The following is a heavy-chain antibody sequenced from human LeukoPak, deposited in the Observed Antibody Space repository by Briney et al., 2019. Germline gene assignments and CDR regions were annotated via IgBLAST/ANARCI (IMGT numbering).Heavy chain of an antibody. CDR3: AKLTSASGAYGVDV. V-gene: IGHV3-23*01. J-gene: IGHJ6*02. Sequence: PGGSLRLSCAASGFTFSSYAMNWVGHAPGKGLELVLTISGSGGSKHYADSVEGRFTISRDNSKNTVYLQMNSLRAEDTAIYYCAKLTSASGAYGVDVWGQGTTVTVSS. CDR1: GFTFSSYA. D-gene: IGHD3-10*01. CDR2: ISGSGGSK.